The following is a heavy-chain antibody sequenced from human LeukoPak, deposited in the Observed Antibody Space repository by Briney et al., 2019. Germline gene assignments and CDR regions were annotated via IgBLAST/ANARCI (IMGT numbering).Heavy chain of an antibody. CDR2: IYYSGST. J-gene: IGHJ3*02. CDR3: ARDLGGSGSYYNRAFDI. D-gene: IGHD3-10*01. V-gene: IGHV4-59*01. CDR1: GGSISSYC. Sequence: PSETLSLTCTVSGGSISSYCWSWIRQPPGKGLEWIGYIYYSGSTNYNPSLKSRVTISVDTSKNQFSLKLSSVTAADTAVYYCARDLGGSGSYYNRAFDIWGQGTMVTVSS.